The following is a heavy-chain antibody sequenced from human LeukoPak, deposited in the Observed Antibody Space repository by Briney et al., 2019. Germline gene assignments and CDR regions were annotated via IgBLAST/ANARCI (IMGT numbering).Heavy chain of an antibody. D-gene: IGHD1-26*01. CDR2: ISGSASST. CDR3: ARARTIVGATTGFDY. J-gene: IGHJ4*02. Sequence: GGSLRLSCAASGFTFSNYAMSWVRQAPGKGLEWVSAISGSASSTYQADSVKGRFTISRDNAKNSLYLQMNSLRAEDTAVYYCARARTIVGATTGFDYWGQGTLVTVSS. CDR1: GFTFSNYA. V-gene: IGHV3-23*01.